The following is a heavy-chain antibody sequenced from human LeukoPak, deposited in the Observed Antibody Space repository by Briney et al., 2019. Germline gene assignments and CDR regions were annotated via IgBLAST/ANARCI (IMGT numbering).Heavy chain of an antibody. CDR1: GGSISSSSYY. CDR2: IYYSGST. D-gene: IGHD3-22*01. V-gene: IGHV4-39*01. CDR3: ASGMYYYDSSGYYYYFDY. Sequence: SETLSLACTVSGGSISSSSYYWGWIRQPPGKGLEWIGSIYYSGSTYYNPSLRSRVTISVDTSKNQFSLKLSSVTAADTAVYYCASGMYYYDSSGYYYYFDYWGQGTLVTVSS. J-gene: IGHJ4*02.